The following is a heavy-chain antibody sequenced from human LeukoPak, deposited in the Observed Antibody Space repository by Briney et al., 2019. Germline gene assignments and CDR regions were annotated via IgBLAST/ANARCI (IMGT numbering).Heavy chain of an antibody. D-gene: IGHD2-2*01. J-gene: IGHJ6*02. V-gene: IGHV3-23*01. CDR3: AKAGTRYCSSTSCPARYYYYGMDV. Sequence: GGSLRLSCAASGFTFSNYAMSWVRQAPGKGLEWVSAISGSGGSTYYADSVKGRFTISRDNSKNTLYLQMNSLRAEDTAVYYCAKAGTRYCSSTSCPARYYYYGMDVWGQGTTVTVSS. CDR1: GFTFSNYA. CDR2: ISGSGGST.